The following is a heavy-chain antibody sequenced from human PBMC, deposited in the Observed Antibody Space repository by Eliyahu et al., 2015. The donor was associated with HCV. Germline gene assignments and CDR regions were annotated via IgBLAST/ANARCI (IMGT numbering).Heavy chain of an antibody. Sequence: QVQLVQSGAEVKKPGSSVKVSCKASGGTFSSYAISWVRQAPGQGLEWMGGIIPIFGTANYAQKFQGRVTITADESTSTAYMELSSLRSEDTAVYYCARALPLVVPAAIQPPPDIWGQGTMVTVSS. J-gene: IGHJ3*02. CDR1: GGTFSSYA. V-gene: IGHV1-69*01. CDR2: IIPIFGTA. D-gene: IGHD2-2*02. CDR3: ARALPLVVPAAIQPPPDI.